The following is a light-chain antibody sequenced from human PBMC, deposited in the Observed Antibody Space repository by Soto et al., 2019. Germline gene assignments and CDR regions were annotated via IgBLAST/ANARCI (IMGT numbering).Light chain of an antibody. CDR1: SSNIGAGYD. CDR2: GNS. CDR3: QSYDSRLRGV. V-gene: IGLV1-40*01. J-gene: IGLJ2*01. Sequence: QPVLTQPPSVSGAPGQRVTISCTGSSSNIGAGYDVHWYQQLPGTAPKLLIYGNSNRPSGVPDRFSGSKSGTSASLAITGIKAEDEADYYYQSYDSRLRGVFGGGTKVTVL.